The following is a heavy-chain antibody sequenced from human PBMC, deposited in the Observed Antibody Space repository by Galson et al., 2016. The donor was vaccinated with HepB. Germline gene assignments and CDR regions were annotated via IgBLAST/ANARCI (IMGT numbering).Heavy chain of an antibody. CDR1: GFTFSTYP. CDR3: ARRPPYYYHGMDV. CDR2: ITSNGGDT. Sequence: SLRLSCAASGFTFSTYPMHWVRQAPGKGLEYVSGITSNGGDTYYADSVKGRFTISRDNSKNTVYLQMGSLRAEDMAVYYCARRPPYYYHGMDVWGHGTRVTVS. D-gene: IGHD6-6*01. V-gene: IGHV3-64*02. J-gene: IGHJ6*02.